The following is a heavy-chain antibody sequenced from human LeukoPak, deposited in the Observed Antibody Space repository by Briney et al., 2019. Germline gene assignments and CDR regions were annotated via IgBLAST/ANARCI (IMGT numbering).Heavy chain of an antibody. V-gene: IGHV1-2*02. D-gene: IGHD3-10*01. J-gene: IGHJ4*02. Sequence: ASVKVSCKASGYTFTGCYMHWVRQAPGQGLEWMGWINPNSGGTNYAQKFQGRVTMTRDTSISTAYMELSRLRSDDTAVYYCARVRYYGSGSYPLPFDYWGQGTLVTVSS. CDR3: ARVRYYGSGSYPLPFDY. CDR2: INPNSGGT. CDR1: GYTFTGCY.